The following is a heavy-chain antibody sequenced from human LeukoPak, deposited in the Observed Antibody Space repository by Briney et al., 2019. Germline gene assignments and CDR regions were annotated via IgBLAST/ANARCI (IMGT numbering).Heavy chain of an antibody. D-gene: IGHD1-26*01. CDR1: GGSISSSNYY. V-gene: IGHV4-39*07. Sequence: SETLSLTCTVSGGSISSSNYYWGWIRQPPGKGLEWIGNIYYSGSTYYNPSLKSRVTISVDTSKNQFSLKLSSVTAADTAVYYCATTTIRLGYWGQGTLVTVSS. J-gene: IGHJ4*02. CDR3: ATTTIRLGY. CDR2: IYYSGST.